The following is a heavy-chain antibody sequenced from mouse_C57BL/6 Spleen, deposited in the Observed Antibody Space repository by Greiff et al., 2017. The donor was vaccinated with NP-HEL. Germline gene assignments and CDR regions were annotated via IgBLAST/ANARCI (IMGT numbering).Heavy chain of an antibody. CDR2: ISNGGGST. V-gene: IGHV5-12*01. CDR1: GFTFSDYY. CDR3: ARHWYYAMDY. Sequence: EVNLVESGGGLVQPGGSLKLSCAASGFTFSDYYMYWVRQTPEKRLEWVAYISNGGGSTYYPDTVKGRFTISRDNAKNTLYLQMSRLKSEDTAMYYCARHWYYAMDYWGQGTSVTVSS. D-gene: IGHD1-1*02. J-gene: IGHJ4*01.